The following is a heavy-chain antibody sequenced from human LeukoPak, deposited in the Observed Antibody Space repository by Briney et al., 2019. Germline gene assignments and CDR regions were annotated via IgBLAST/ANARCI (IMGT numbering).Heavy chain of an antibody. CDR2: IYTSGST. CDR1: GGSISSGSYY. CDR3: ARGSGIAVPFDY. V-gene: IGHV4-61*02. D-gene: IGHD6-19*01. Sequence: SQTLSLTCTVSGGSISSGSYYWSWIRQPAGKGLEWIGRIYTSGSTNYNPSLKSRVTISVDTSKNQFSLKLSSVTAADTAVYYCARGSGIAVPFDYWGQGTLVTVSS. J-gene: IGHJ4*02.